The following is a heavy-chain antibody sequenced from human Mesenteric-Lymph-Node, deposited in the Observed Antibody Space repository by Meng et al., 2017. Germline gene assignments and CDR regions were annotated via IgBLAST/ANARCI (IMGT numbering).Heavy chain of an antibody. V-gene: IGHV4-4*02. CDR1: GGSLSSRNW. J-gene: IGHJ4*02. CDR2: IYHSGST. CDR3: AGVGAYCGGDCYHPR. Sequence: QVPLQEPGPGLVRPSGTLSPTCAVSGGSLSSRNWWSWVRQPPGKGLEWIGEIYHSGSTNYNPSLKSRVTISVDESKNQFSLRLSSVTAADTAVYYCAGVGAYCGGDCYHPRWGQGTLVTVSS. D-gene: IGHD2-21*02.